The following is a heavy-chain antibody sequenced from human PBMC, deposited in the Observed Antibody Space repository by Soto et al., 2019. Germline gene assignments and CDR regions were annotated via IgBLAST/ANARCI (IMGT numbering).Heavy chain of an antibody. V-gene: IGHV3-21*01. D-gene: IGHD2-2*01. J-gene: IGHJ4*02. CDR1: GPTFSTYG. CDR2: ITSSGSYI. Sequence: DVQVVESGGGLVKPGGSLRLSCVASGPTFSTYGMNWIRQTPGKGLEWVSSITSSGSYIHYADSVQGRFTVSRDNAKNSMYLQMNSLRVEDTAVYFCARDESAGSSTSNWGKGTLVTVSS. CDR3: ARDESAGSSTSN.